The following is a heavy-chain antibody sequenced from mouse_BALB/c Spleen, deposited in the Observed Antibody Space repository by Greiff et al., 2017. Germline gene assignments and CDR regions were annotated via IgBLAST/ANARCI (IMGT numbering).Heavy chain of an antibody. D-gene: IGHD2-3*01. CDR1: GFTFTDYY. V-gene: IGHV7-3*02. CDR3: ARDMTYDGYPFAY. CDR2: IRNKANGYTT. J-gene: IGHJ3*01. Sequence: EVKLMESGGGLVQPGGSLRLSCATSGFTFTDYYMSWVRQPPGKALEWLGFIRNKANGYTTEYSASVKGRFTISRDNSQSILYLQMNTLRAEDSATYYCARDMTYDGYPFAYWGQGTLVTVSA.